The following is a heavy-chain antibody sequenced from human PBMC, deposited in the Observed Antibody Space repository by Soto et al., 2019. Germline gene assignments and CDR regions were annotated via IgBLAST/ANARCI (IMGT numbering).Heavy chain of an antibody. CDR2: ISTDNGNT. D-gene: IGHD3-10*01. V-gene: IGHV1-18*01. CDR1: GYTFTSSG. Sequence: GASVKVSCKASGYTFTSSGISWVRQAPGQGLEWMGWISTDNGNTNYAQHLQGRVSMTTDTSTSTAYMDLRSLRSDDTAVYYCARGGSLWFGELSAYYYGMDVWGQGTTVTVSS. CDR3: ARGGSLWFGELSAYYYGMDV. J-gene: IGHJ6*02.